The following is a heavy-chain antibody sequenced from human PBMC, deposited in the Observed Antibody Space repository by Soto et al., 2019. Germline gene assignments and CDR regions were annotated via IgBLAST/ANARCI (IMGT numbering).Heavy chain of an antibody. CDR2: ISSNSAYI. D-gene: IGHD6-13*01. V-gene: IGHV3-21*01. Sequence: GGSLRLSCAASGFTFRSFTMNWVRQAPGKGLEWVSTISSNSAYIYYTDALRGRFTISRDNAKNSLHLQMNSLRAEDTAVYYCTSDASRDSSARGWFDPWGPGTLVTVSS. CDR1: GFTFRSFT. J-gene: IGHJ5*02. CDR3: TSDASRDSSARGWFDP.